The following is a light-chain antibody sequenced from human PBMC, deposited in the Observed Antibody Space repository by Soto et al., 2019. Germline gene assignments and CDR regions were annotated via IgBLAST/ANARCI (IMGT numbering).Light chain of an antibody. Sequence: EIELTQSPGTLSLSPGERATLSCRASQSVSSSYLAWYQQKPGQAPRLLIYGASSRATGIPDRFSGSGSGTDFTLTISRLEPEDFAVYYCQQYGSPPAWTFGQGTKVDI. CDR1: QSVSSSY. J-gene: IGKJ1*01. CDR2: GAS. V-gene: IGKV3-20*01. CDR3: QQYGSPPAWT.